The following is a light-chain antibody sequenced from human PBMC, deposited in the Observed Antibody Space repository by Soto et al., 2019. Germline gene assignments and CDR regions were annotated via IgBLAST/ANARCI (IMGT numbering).Light chain of an antibody. CDR1: QSVLYSSDNKNY. V-gene: IGKV4-1*01. CDR2: WAS. J-gene: IGKJ4*01. Sequence: DIVMTQSPDSLAVSLGERATINCKSSQSVLYSSDNKNYLAWYQQKPGQTPKLLIYWASTRDSGVPDRFSGRASIADFPLTSSILHAEDVAFYDCQHYYSTLTFGGGTRVEIK. CDR3: QHYYSTLT.